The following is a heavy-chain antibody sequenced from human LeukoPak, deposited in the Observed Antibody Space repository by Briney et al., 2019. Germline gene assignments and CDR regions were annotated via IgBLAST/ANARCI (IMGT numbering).Heavy chain of an antibody. D-gene: IGHD3-22*01. CDR1: GGSISSGSYY. J-gene: IGHJ3*02. V-gene: IGHV4-31*03. CDR2: IYYSGST. Sequence: SETLSLTCTVSGGSISSGSYYWSWIRQHPGKGLEWIGYIYYSGSTYYNPSLKSRVTISVDTSKNQFSLKLSSVTAADTAVYYCARSGYRFDAFDIWRQGTMVTVSS. CDR3: ARSGYRFDAFDI.